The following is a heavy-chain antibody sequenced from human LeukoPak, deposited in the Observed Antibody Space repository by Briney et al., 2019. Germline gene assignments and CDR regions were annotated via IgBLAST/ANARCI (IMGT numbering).Heavy chain of an antibody. Sequence: PGGSLRLSCAASGFTFSSYEMNWVRQAPGKGLEWVSYISSSGSTIYYADPVKGRFTTSRDNAKNSLYLQMNSLRAEDTAVYYCARDSGYSYGHGGYYFDYWGQGTLVTVSS. CDR2: ISSSGSTI. CDR1: GFTFSSYE. V-gene: IGHV3-48*03. CDR3: ARDSGYSYGHGGYYFDY. D-gene: IGHD5-18*01. J-gene: IGHJ4*02.